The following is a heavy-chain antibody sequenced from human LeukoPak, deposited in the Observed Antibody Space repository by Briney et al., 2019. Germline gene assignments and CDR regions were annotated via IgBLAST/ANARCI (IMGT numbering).Heavy chain of an antibody. D-gene: IGHD4-17*01. J-gene: IGHJ6*02. CDR3: ARDRPALYGDYYYGMDV. V-gene: IGHV3-21*01. Sequence: GGSLRLSCAASGFTFSSYSMNWVRQAPGKGLEWVSSISSSSSHIYYADSVKGRFTISRDNAKNSLYLQMNSLRAEDTAVYYCARDRPALYGDYYYGMDVWGQGTTVTVSS. CDR2: ISSSSSHI. CDR1: GFTFSSYS.